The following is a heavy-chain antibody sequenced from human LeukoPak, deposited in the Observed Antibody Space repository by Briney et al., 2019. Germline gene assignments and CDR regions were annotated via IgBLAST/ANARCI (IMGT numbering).Heavy chain of an antibody. CDR1: GFTFSDYY. J-gene: IGHJ4*02. CDR2: ISSSGSTI. CDR3: ARSRYYDFWSGYYARPYFYY. D-gene: IGHD3-3*01. V-gene: IGHV3-11*01. Sequence: GGSLRLSCAASGFTFSDYYMSWIRQAPGKGLEWVSYISSSGSTIYYADSVKGRFTISRDNAKNSLYLQMNSLRAEDTAVYYCARSRYYDFWSGYYARPYFYYWGQGTLVTVSS.